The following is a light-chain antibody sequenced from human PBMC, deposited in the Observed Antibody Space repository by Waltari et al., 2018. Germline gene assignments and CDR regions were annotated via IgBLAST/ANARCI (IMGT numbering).Light chain of an antibody. J-gene: IGLJ2*01. CDR1: ALPKQY. V-gene: IGLV3-25*03. Sequence: SYELTQPPSGSVPPGQTARSTCFGDALPKQYGYWYQQRPGQAPVLMIYKDTKRPSGIPERFSGSASGTTVTLTISGVQAEDEAVYYCQSADSSGTSRVFGGGTKLTVL. CDR3: QSADSSGTSRV. CDR2: KDT.